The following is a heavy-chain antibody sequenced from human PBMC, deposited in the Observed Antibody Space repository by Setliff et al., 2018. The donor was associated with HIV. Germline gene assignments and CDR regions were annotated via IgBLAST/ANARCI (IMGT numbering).Heavy chain of an antibody. CDR2: IKQGGSER. CDR1: GFTLSNYG. D-gene: IGHD3-16*01. V-gene: IGHV3-7*03. Sequence: PGGSLRLSCAASGFTLSNYGMSGGRQAPGKGLEWVANIKQGGSERFYVDSVKGRVSISRDNTEHSLYLQMHTLPPDDTSFYSCVKTTGSVLGPYSFDLWGQGTLVTVSS. J-gene: IGHJ4*02. CDR3: VKTTGSVLGPYSFDL.